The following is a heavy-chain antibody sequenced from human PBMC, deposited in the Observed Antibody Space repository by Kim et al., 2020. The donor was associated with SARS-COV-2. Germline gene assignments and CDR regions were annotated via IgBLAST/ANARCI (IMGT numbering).Heavy chain of an antibody. V-gene: IGHV4-59*01. J-gene: IGHJ4*02. D-gene: IGHD6-13*01. CDR3: ARIMDSSSWHYYFDY. Sequence: PSLKSRVTISVDTSKNQFSLKLSSVTAADTVVYYCARIMDSSSWHYYFDYWGQGTLVTVSS.